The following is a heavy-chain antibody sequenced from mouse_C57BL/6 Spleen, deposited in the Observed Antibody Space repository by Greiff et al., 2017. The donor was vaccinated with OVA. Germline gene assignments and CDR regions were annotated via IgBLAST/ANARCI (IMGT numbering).Heavy chain of an antibody. V-gene: IGHV1-82*01. D-gene: IGHD1-1*01. CDR3: AGNYYGSSPFV. Sequence: QVQLKQSGPELVKPGASVKISCKASGYAFSSSWMNWVKQRPGKGLEWIGRIYPGDGDTNYNGKFKGKATLTADKSSSTAYMQLSSLTSEDSAVYFCAGNYYGSSPFVWGTGTTVTVSS. CDR1: GYAFSSSW. CDR2: IYPGDGDT. J-gene: IGHJ1*03.